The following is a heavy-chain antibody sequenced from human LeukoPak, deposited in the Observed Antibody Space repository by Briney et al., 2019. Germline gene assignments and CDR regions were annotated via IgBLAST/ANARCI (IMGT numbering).Heavy chain of an antibody. CDR1: GGSISSYY. J-gene: IGHJ5*02. V-gene: IGHV4-4*07. Sequence: PSETLSLTCTVSGGSISSYYWSWIRQPAGKGLEWIGRIYTSGSTNYNPSLKSRVTMSVDTSKNQFSLKLSSVTAADTVVYYCAREIIDYGGNSGWFDPWGQGTLVTVSS. D-gene: IGHD4-23*01. CDR2: IYTSGST. CDR3: AREIIDYGGNSGWFDP.